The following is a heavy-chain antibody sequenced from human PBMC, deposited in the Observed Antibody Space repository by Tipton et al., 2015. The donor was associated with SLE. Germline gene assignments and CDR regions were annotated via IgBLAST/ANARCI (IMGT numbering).Heavy chain of an antibody. CDR3: ARGRTRRNDAYDV. V-gene: IGHV1-18*01. CDR1: GYTFSNYQ. J-gene: IGHJ3*01. D-gene: IGHD1-1*01. CDR2: ISAYNGNA. Sequence: QLVQSGPEVKKPGASVKVSCKTSGYTFSNYQITWVRQAPGQGLEWMGWISAYNGNAYYAQKVQGRVTMTTDTSTNTAYMELRSLRSDDTAVYYCARGRTRRNDAYDVWGQGTLVTVSS.